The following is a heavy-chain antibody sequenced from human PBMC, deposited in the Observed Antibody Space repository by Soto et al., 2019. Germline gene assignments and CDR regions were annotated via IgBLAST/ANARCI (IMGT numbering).Heavy chain of an antibody. V-gene: IGHV3-23*01. CDR1: GFIFTNYA. CDR2: ISGSGGST. J-gene: IGHJ6*02. D-gene: IGHD1-26*01. CDR3: ASDLVGASDSYGLDV. Sequence: GGSLRLSCAASGFIFTNYAMSWVRRAPGKGLEWVSAISGSGGSTYYADSVRGRFIISRDNSKNRLYLQMNSLRAEDTAVYYCASDLVGASDSYGLDVWGQGTPVTVSS.